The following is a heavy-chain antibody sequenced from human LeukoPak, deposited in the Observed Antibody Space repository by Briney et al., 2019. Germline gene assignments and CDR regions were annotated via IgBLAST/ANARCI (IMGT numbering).Heavy chain of an antibody. D-gene: IGHD3-22*01. CDR1: GGSISSGGYY. J-gene: IGHJ4*02. CDR3: ARFYDSSGYYHDY. CDR2: IYYSGST. V-gene: IGHV4-31*03. Sequence: SSETLSLTCTVSGGSISSGGYYWSWIRQHPGKGLEWIGYIYYSGSTYYNPSLKSRVTISVDTSKNQFSLKLSSVTAADTAVYYCARFYDSSGYYHDYWGQGTLVTVSS.